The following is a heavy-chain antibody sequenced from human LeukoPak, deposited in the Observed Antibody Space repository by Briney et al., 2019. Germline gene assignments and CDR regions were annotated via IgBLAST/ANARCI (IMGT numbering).Heavy chain of an antibody. CDR1: GFTFSSYG. D-gene: IGHD6-19*01. CDR3: AKDPGIAVAGTVFYFDY. J-gene: IGHJ4*02. CDR2: ISYDGSNK. V-gene: IGHV3-30*18. Sequence: GGSLRLSCAASGFTFSSYGMHWVRQAPGKGLEWVAVISYDGSNKYYADSVKGRFTISRDNSKNTLYLQMNSLRAVDTAVYYCAKDPGIAVAGTVFYFDYWGQGTLVTVSS.